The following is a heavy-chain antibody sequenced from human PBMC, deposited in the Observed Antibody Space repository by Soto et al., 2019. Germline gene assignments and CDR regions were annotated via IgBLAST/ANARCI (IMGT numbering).Heavy chain of an antibody. CDR3: SRLTDY. CDR2: INSDGSST. Sequence: HPGGSLRLSCAASGFAVSNNYLSWVRQAPGKGLVWVSRINSDGSSTSYADSVKGRFTISRDNAKNTLYLQMNSLRAEDTAVYYCSRLTDYWGQGTLVTVSS. J-gene: IGHJ4*02. CDR1: GFAVSNNY. V-gene: IGHV3-74*01.